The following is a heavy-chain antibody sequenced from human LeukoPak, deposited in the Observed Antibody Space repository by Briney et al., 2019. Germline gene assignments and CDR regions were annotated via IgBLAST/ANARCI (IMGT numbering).Heavy chain of an antibody. V-gene: IGHV3-66*03. CDR3: ARDQAMDNFDY. Sequence: GGSLRLSCAASGFTVSGNYMSWVRQAPGKGLEWVSVIYSSGSTYYADSVKGRFTISRDNSKNTLYLQMNSLRAEDTAVYYCARDQAMDNFDYWGQGTLVTVSS. CDR1: GFTVSGNY. J-gene: IGHJ4*02. D-gene: IGHD5-18*01. CDR2: IYSSGST.